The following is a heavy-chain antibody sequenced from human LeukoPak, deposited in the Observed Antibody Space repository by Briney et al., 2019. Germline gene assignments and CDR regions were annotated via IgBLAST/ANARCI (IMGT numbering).Heavy chain of an antibody. J-gene: IGHJ4*02. V-gene: IGHV3-48*03. Sequence: GGSLRLSCAASGFTFSSYEMNWVRQAPGKGLEWVSYISSSGSTIYYADSVKGRFTISRDNAKNPLYLQMNSLRAEDTAVYYCAKHSGHSYGAFDYWGQGTLVTVSS. D-gene: IGHD5-18*01. CDR1: GFTFSSYE. CDR3: AKHSGHSYGAFDY. CDR2: ISSSGSTI.